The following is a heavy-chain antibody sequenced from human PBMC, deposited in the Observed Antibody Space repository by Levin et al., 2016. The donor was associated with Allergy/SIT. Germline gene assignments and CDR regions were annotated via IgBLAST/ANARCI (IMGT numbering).Heavy chain of an antibody. D-gene: IGHD3-10*01. V-gene: IGHV3-30-3*02. CDR3: VKFPYYGSGSYYDY. CDR2: ISYDGSNK. CDR1: GFTFSSYA. J-gene: IGHJ4*02. Sequence: SLKISCAASGFTFSSYAMHWVRQAPGKGLEWVAVISYDGSNKYYADSVKGRFTISRDNSKNTLYLQMSSLRAEDTAVYYCVKFPYYGSGSYYDYWGQGTLVTVSS.